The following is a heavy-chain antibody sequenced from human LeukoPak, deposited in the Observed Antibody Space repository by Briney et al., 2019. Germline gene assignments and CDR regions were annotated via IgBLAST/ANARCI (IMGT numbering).Heavy chain of an antibody. D-gene: IGHD3-22*01. Sequence: GASVKVSCKASGYTFTGYYMHWVRQAPGQGLEWMGRINPNSGGTNYAQKFQGRVTMTRDMSISTAYMELSRLRSDDTAVYYCARDGYYDSSGYWWGQGTLVTVSS. CDR3: ARDGYYDSSGYW. J-gene: IGHJ4*02. CDR2: INPNSGGT. CDR1: GYTFTGYY. V-gene: IGHV1-2*06.